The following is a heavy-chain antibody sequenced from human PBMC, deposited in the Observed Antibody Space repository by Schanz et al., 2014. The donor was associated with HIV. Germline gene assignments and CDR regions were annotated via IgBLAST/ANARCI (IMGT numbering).Heavy chain of an antibody. V-gene: IGHV3-74*01. CDR3: AKAPYQGSSGWLD. J-gene: IGHJ4*02. CDR2: INSDGSST. CDR1: GFTFSGYW. D-gene: IGHD6-19*01. Sequence: EVQLVESGGALVQPGGSLRLSCVASGFTFSGYWMHWVRQAPGEGLVWVSRINSDGSSTTYADYVKGRFTISRDNAKNTLYLQMNSLRAEDTAVYYCAKAPYQGSSGWLDWGQGTVVTVSS.